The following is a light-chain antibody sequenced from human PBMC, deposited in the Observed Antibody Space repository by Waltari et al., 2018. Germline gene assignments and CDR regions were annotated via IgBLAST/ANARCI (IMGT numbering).Light chain of an antibody. J-gene: IGKJ1*01. CDR1: QRIGNN. V-gene: IGKV3D-15*01. Sequence: DIVMTQSSGTLSVSPGERATLSCRASQRIGNNLAWYQQKRGQAPRLLIFGAFTRATDIPARFSGSGSGTEFTLTISSVQSEDFAVYYCQQYNFWPRTFGLGTKVEI. CDR2: GAF. CDR3: QQYNFWPRT.